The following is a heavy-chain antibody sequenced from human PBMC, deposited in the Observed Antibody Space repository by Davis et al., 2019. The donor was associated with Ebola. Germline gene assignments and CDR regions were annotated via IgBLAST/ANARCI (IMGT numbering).Heavy chain of an antibody. CDR2: ISSSGSTI. J-gene: IGHJ4*02. CDR1: GFTFSSYT. Sequence: GESLKISCAASGFTFSSYTMNWVRQAPGKGLEWVSSISSSGSTINYADSVKGRFTISRDNAKNSLYLQMNSLRAEDTAVYYCASSVYDILTGYYGYWGQGTLVTVSS. V-gene: IGHV3-48*04. CDR3: ASSVYDILTGYYGY. D-gene: IGHD3-9*01.